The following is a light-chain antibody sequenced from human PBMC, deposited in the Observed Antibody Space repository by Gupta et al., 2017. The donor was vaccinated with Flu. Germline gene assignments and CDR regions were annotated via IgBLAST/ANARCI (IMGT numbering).Light chain of an antibody. J-gene: IGKJ1*01. V-gene: IGKV1-39*01. CDR1: QSISTY. Sequence: PSSLSASVGDRVTITCRSSQSISTYLNWYQQKPGKAPNLLIYAASSLQSGVPSRFSGSGSGTDFTLTISSLQPEDCATYFCQQSYSTPWTFGQGTKVEIK. CDR2: AAS. CDR3: QQSYSTPWT.